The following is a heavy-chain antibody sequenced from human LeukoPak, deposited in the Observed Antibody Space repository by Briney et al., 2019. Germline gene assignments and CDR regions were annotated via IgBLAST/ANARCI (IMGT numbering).Heavy chain of an antibody. CDR1: IGSLSSSKW. J-gene: IGHJ4*02. D-gene: IGHD4-17*01. CDR2: IYLYGTT. V-gene: IGHV4-4*02. CDR3: AGGHDYSDPFYFDY. Sequence: SETLSLTCSVSIGSLSSSKWWSWVRQSPVKGLEWIGEIYLYGTTNYNPSFTSRVTMSVDRSRNQFSLKLTSVTAADKAVYYCAGGHDYSDPFYFDYWGQGALVTVSS.